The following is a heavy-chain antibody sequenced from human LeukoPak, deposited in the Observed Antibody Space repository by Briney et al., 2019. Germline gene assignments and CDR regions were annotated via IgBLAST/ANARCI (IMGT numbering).Heavy chain of an antibody. V-gene: IGHV3-33*08. CDR2: IWYDGSNK. CDR3: ARDGAIPDDYGDHVGTSLGKLDY. CDR1: GFTFSSYA. Sequence: GGSLRLSCAASGFTFSSYAMTWVRQAPGKGLEWVAVIWYDGSNKYYADSVKGRFTISRDNSKNTLYLQMNSLRAEDTAVYYCARDGAIPDDYGDHVGTSLGKLDYWGQGTLVTVSS. J-gene: IGHJ4*02. D-gene: IGHD4-17*01.